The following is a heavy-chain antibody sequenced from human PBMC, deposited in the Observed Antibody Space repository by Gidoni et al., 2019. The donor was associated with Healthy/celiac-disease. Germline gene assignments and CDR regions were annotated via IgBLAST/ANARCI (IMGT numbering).Heavy chain of an antibody. Sequence: QLQLQESGPGLVKPSETLSPTCTVSGGSISSSSYYWGWIRQPPGKGLEWIGSIYYSGSTYYNPSLKSRVTISVDTSKNQFSLKLSSVTAADTAVYYCARVDTAMVDFDYWGQGTLVTVSS. J-gene: IGHJ4*02. CDR2: IYYSGST. CDR1: GGSISSSSYY. CDR3: ARVDTAMVDFDY. V-gene: IGHV4-39*01. D-gene: IGHD5-18*01.